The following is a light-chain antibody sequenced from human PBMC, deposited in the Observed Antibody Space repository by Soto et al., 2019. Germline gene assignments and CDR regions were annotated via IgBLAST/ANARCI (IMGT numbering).Light chain of an antibody. CDR2: GAS. CDR1: QSVASS. CDR3: QQYDNWPPIT. J-gene: IGKJ4*01. V-gene: IGKV3-15*01. Sequence: EIVMTQSPATLSVSPGERATLSCRASQSVASSLAWYQQRPGLAPRLLIYGASIRATGVPARFSGSGSGTDFTLTISSLQSEDFAVYYRQQYDNWPPITFGGGTKVDIK.